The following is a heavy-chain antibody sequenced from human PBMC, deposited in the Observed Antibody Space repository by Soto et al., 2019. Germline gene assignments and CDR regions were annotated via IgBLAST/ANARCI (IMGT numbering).Heavy chain of an antibody. Sequence: SETLSLTXSVSGYSVTSSDYYWAWIRQPPGKGLEWIGSMFYSGLTYYNPSLKSRVTLSVDTSKNQFSVRLNSVTAADTAVYYCAPLSVSLSGPYGIHVWGQGTTVTVSS. CDR1: GYSVTSSDYY. J-gene: IGHJ6*02. CDR3: APLSVSLSGPYGIHV. D-gene: IGHD2-15*01. V-gene: IGHV4-39*01. CDR2: MFYSGLT.